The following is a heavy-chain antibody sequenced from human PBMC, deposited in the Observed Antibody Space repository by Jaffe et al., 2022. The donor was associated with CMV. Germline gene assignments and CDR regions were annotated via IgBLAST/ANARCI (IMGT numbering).Heavy chain of an antibody. J-gene: IGHJ4*02. CDR3: ARDPHWGALDY. CDR2: IRQDGAEQ. Sequence: DVRLVESGGSLVQPGGSLRLSCVGSGFNFRTSWMSWVRQAPGRGLEWVANIRQDGAEQYYGDSVKGRFTISKDNSKNVVYLQMTSLRAEDGAIYYCARDPHWGALDYWGQGTLVTVSS. D-gene: IGHD7-27*01. CDR1: GFNFRTSW. V-gene: IGHV3-7*03.